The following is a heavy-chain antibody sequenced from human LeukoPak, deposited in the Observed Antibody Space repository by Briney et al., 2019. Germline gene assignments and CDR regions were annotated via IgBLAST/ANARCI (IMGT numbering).Heavy chain of an antibody. CDR3: ARDIPQEDNVVLPGEH. Sequence: PGRSLRLSCAASGFTFSSYSMNWVRQAPGKGLEWVSSISSSSSYIYYADSVKGRFTISRDNAKNSLYLQMNSLRSAETAGYYCARDIPQEDNVVLPGEHWGQGTVDSVSS. V-gene: IGHV3-21*01. D-gene: IGHD2-2*01. CDR1: GFTFSSYS. J-gene: IGHJ4*02. CDR2: ISSSSSYI.